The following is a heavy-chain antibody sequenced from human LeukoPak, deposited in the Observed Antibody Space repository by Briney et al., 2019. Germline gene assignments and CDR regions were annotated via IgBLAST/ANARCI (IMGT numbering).Heavy chain of an antibody. CDR2: INPDGAIT. V-gene: IGHV3-23*01. J-gene: IGHJ4*02. D-gene: IGHD2-21*02. CDR3: VRLLDVYY. Sequence: GGSLRLSCAASGFAFSGYAMSWVRQAPGKGLEWVSRINPDGAITDYAGSVKGRFTISRDNAKNMVYLQMGSLRAEDTAVYYCVRLLDVYYWGQGTLVTVSS. CDR1: GFAFSGYA.